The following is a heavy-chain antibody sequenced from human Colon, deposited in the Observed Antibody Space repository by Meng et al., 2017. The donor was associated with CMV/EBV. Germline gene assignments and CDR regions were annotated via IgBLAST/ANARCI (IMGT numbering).Heavy chain of an antibody. V-gene: IGHV3-7*01. CDR3: ARGRYCSSSSCTYYYYYGMDV. CDR1: GFTFSDYC. J-gene: IGHJ6*02. D-gene: IGHD2-2*01. Sequence: GGSLRLSCAASGFTFSDYCMTWVRQAPGKGLEWVATIKQDGTETFHEDSVKGRFTTSRDNAQTSLYLQMTSLRADDTAVYYCARGRYCSSSSCTYYYYYGMDVWGQGTTVTVSS. CDR2: IKQDGTET.